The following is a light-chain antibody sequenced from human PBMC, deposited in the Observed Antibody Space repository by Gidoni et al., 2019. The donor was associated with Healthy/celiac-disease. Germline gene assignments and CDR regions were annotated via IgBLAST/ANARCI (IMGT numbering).Light chain of an antibody. J-gene: IGLJ2*01. CDR1: SSNIGSNT. CDR2: SNN. CDR3: AAWDDSLNGDVV. V-gene: IGLV1-44*01. Sequence: SVLTQPPSASGTPGQRVTISCSGSSSNIGSNTVHWYQQLPGTAPKLLIYSNNPRPSGVPDRFSGSKSGTSASLAISGLQSEDEADYYCAAWDDSLNGDVVFGGGTKLPVL.